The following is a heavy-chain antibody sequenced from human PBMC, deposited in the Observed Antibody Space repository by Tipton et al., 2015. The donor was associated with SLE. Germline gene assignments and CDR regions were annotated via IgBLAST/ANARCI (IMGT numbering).Heavy chain of an antibody. V-gene: IGHV3-21*01. CDR1: GFTFGSFS. D-gene: IGHD5-18*01. Sequence: SLRLSCVVSGFTFGSFSMNWVRQPPGKGLEWVSSISSSGCYIYNSDSVKGRFSISRDNAKNTVYLQMNSLRAEDSALYYCVREGDTAFDYWGQGTLVSVSS. CDR3: VREGDTAFDY. J-gene: IGHJ4*02. CDR2: ISSSGCYI.